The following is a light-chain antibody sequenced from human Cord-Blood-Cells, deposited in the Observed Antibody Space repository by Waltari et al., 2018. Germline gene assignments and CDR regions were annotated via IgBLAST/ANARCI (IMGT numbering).Light chain of an antibody. CDR1: SIDVGGYTY. J-gene: IGLJ3*02. CDR2: EVS. V-gene: IGLV2-14*01. CDR3: SSYTSSSTLFV. Sequence: QSALTQPASVSGSPGPSITISCTGPSIDVGGYTYVSWYQQHPGKAPKLMIYEVSNRPSGVSNRFSGSKSGNTASLTISGLQAEDEADYYCSSYTSSSTLFVFGGGTKLTVL.